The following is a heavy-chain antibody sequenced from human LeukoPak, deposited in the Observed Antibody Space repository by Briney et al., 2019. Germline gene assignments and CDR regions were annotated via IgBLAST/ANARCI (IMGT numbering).Heavy chain of an antibody. V-gene: IGHV1-18*04. CDR3: ARVEVKRAAADDY. Sequence: ASVKVSCKASGYTFTGYYMHWVRQAPGQGLEWMGWISAYNGNTNYAQKLQGRVTMTTDTSTSTAYMELRSLRSDDTAVYYCARVEVKRAAADDYWGQGTLVTVSS. D-gene: IGHD6-13*01. CDR2: ISAYNGNT. CDR1: GYTFTGYY. J-gene: IGHJ4*02.